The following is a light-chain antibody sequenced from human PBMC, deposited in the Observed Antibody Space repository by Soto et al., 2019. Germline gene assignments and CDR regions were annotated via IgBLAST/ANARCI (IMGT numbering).Light chain of an antibody. J-gene: IGLJ1*01. CDR3: CSYAGSSTYV. CDR1: SSDVGGYNY. Sequence: QSALTQPRSVSGSPGQSVTISCTGTSSDVGGYNYVSWYQQHPGKAPKLMIYDVSKRPSGVPDRFSGSKSGNTASLTISGLQAEDEADYYCCSYAGSSTYVFGTGTKVKVL. V-gene: IGLV2-11*01. CDR2: DVS.